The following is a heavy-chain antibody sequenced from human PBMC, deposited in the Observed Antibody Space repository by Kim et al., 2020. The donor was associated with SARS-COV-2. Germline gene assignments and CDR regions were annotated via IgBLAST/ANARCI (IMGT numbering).Heavy chain of an antibody. V-gene: IGHV1-18*04. Sequence: ASVKVSCKASGYTFTSYGISWVRQAPGQGLEWMGWISAYNGNTNYAQKLQGRVTMTTDTSTSTAYMEVRSLRSDDTAGYYCARQVSGGDCYSWEYYYGMDVWGQGTKVTVSS. D-gene: IGHD2-21*02. CDR1: GYTFTSYG. CDR3: ARQVSGGDCYSWEYYYGMDV. J-gene: IGHJ6*02. CDR2: ISAYNGNT.